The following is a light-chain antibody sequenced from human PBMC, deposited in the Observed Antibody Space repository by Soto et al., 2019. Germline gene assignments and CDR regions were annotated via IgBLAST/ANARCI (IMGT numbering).Light chain of an antibody. V-gene: IGLV2-14*01. Sequence: QSALTQPASVSGSPGQSITISCTGTSSDVGGYDYVSWYQQHPGKAPKLMIYNVRNRPSGVSNRLSGSKAGNTASLTISGLQAEDGAAYYCSSYTSSSTVVFGGGTKLTVL. CDR2: NVR. J-gene: IGLJ2*01. CDR3: SSYTSSSTVV. CDR1: SSDVGGYDY.